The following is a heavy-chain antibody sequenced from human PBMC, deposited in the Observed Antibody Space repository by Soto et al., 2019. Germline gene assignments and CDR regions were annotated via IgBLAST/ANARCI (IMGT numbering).Heavy chain of an antibody. CDR2: ISSNSAYI. Sequence: WGSLRLSCAASGFTFRSFTMNWVRQAPGKGLEWVSTISSNSAYIYYTDALRGRFTISRDNAKNSLHLQMNSLRAEDTAVYYCTRDASRDCSARGWCEHWGPGTLVTVSS. D-gene: IGHD2-21*02. CDR1: GFTFRSFT. J-gene: IGHJ5*02. V-gene: IGHV3-21*01. CDR3: TRDASRDCSARGWCEH.